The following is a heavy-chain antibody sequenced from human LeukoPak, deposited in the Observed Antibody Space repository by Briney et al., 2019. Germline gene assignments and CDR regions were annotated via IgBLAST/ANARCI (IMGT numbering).Heavy chain of an antibody. J-gene: IGHJ1*01. Sequence: SETLSLTCTVSGGSMSGYFWSWIRQPPGKGLEWIGYIYYSGSTNYNPSLKSRVTISVDTSKNQFSLKLGSVTAADTAVYYCARSITSSWHGDFQHWGQGTLVTVSS. D-gene: IGHD6-13*01. CDR1: GGSMSGYF. CDR2: IYYSGST. V-gene: IGHV4-59*01. CDR3: ARSITSSWHGDFQH.